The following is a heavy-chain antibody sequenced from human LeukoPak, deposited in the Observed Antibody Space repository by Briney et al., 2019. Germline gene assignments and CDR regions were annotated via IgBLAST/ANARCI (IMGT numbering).Heavy chain of an antibody. CDR3: ARHVPYDSSDYTLTY. D-gene: IGHD3-22*01. V-gene: IGHV4-59*08. CDR1: GDSISNYF. CDR2: IYYSGST. Sequence: PSETLSLTCTVSGDSISNYFWSWIRQPPGKELEYIRYIYYSGSTNYNPSLKSRVTISADTSKNQLSLKLNSVTAADTAVYYCARHVPYDSSDYTLTYWGQGTLVTVSS. J-gene: IGHJ4*02.